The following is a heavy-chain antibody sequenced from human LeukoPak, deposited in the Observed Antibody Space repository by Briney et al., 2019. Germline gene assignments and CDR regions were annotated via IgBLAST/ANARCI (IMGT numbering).Heavy chain of an antibody. CDR3: ARHVAAAYYMDV. J-gene: IGHJ6*03. D-gene: IGHD6-13*01. CDR1: GDPISTPTHW. Sequence: SETLSLTCTVSGDPISTPTHWWGWIRQPPGKGLEWIGSIYSSGTTFYNPSLKSRVTLSTDTSKNQFSLKLSSVTAADTAVYHCARHVAAAYYMDVWGRGTTVTVSS. V-gene: IGHV4-39*01. CDR2: IYSSGTT.